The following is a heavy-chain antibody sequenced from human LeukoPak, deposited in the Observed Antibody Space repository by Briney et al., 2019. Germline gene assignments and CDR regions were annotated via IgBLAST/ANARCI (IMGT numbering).Heavy chain of an antibody. CDR3: ARHLGLFDY. CDR1: GGSITSYY. V-gene: IGHV4-59*08. D-gene: IGHD3-16*01. Sequence: SETLSLTCTVSGGSITSYYWSWIRQFPGKGLEWIGYIYYRGSTNYNPSLKSRVTISVDTSKNQFSLKLSSVTAADTAVYYCARHLGLFDYWGQGTLVTVSS. CDR2: IYYRGST. J-gene: IGHJ4*02.